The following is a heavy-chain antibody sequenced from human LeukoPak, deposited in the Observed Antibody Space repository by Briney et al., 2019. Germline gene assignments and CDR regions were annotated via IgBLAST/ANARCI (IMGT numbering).Heavy chain of an antibody. CDR2: INPNSGGT. V-gene: IGHV1-2*06. CDR1: GYTFTGYY. Sequence: GASVKVSCKASGYTFTGYYMHWVRQAPGQGLEWMGRINPNSGGTNYAQMFQGRVTMTRDTSISTAYMELSRLRSDDTAVYYCAREAWWDEQLAGLYFDYWGQGTLVTVSS. CDR3: AREAWWDEQLAGLYFDY. D-gene: IGHD6-6*01. J-gene: IGHJ4*02.